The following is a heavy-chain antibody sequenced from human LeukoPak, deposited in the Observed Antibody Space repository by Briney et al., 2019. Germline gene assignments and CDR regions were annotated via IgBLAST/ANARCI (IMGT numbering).Heavy chain of an antibody. CDR2: INPNSGGT. CDR3: ARSPYGGNSFDY. D-gene: IGHD4-23*01. CDR1: GYTFTSFG. Sequence: GASVKVSCKASGYTFTSFGISWVRQAPGQGLEWMGWINPNSGGTNYAQKFQGRVTMTRDTSISTAYMELSRLRSDDTAVYYCARSPYGGNSFDYWGQGTLVTVSS. V-gene: IGHV1-2*02. J-gene: IGHJ4*02.